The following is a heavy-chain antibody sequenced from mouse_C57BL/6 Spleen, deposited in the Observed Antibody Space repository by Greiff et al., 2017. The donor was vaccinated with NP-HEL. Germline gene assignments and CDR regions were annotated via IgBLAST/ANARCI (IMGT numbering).Heavy chain of an antibody. CDR3: ARLLRGDAMDY. V-gene: IGHV1-54*01. J-gene: IGHJ4*01. CDR2: INPGSGGT. CDR1: GYAFTNYL. D-gene: IGHD1-1*01. Sequence: QVQLQQSGAELVRPGTSVKVSCKASGYAFTNYLIEWVKQRPGQGLEWIGVINPGSGGTNYNEKFKGKATLTADKSSSTAYMQLSSLTSEDSAVYFCARLLRGDAMDYWGQGTSVTVSS.